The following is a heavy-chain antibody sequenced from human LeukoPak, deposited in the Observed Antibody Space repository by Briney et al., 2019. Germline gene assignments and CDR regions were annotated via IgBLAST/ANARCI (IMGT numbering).Heavy chain of an antibody. D-gene: IGHD1-26*01. J-gene: IGHJ3*02. V-gene: IGHV1-2*02. Sequence: ASVKVSCKSSGFTFTNYLLHWVRQAPGQGLEWMGWINPNSGGTNYAQKFQGRVTMTRDTSISTAYMELSRLRSDDTAVYYCARDRGLIVEYAFDIWGQGTMVTVSS. CDR1: GFTFTNYL. CDR3: ARDRGLIVEYAFDI. CDR2: INPNSGGT.